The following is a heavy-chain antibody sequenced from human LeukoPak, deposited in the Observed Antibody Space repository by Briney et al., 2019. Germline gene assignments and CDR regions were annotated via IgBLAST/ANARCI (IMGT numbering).Heavy chain of an antibody. CDR2: IIPILGIA. J-gene: IGHJ6*02. CDR1: GGTFSSYA. V-gene: IGHV1-69*04. Sequence: SVKVSCKASGGTFSSYAISWVRQAPGQGLEWMGRIIPILGIANYAQKFQGRVTITADKSTITAYMELSSLRSEDTAVYYCARDYAVTTGYYGMDVWGQGTTVTVSS. D-gene: IGHD4-17*01. CDR3: ARDYAVTTGYYGMDV.